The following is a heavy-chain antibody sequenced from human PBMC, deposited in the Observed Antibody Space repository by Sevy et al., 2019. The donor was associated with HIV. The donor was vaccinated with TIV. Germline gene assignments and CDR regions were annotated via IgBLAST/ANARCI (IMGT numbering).Heavy chain of an antibody. CDR3: ARTEEEDIVVVVAANYYYYGMDV. V-gene: IGHV3-30-3*01. CDR2: ISYDGSNK. D-gene: IGHD2-15*01. J-gene: IGHJ6*02. CDR1: GFTFSSYA. Sequence: GGSLRLSCAASGFTFSSYAMHWVRQAPGKGLEWVAVISYDGSNKYYADSVKGRFTISRDNSKNTLYLQINSLRAEDTAVYYCARTEEEDIVVVVAANYYYYGMDVWGQGTTVTVSS.